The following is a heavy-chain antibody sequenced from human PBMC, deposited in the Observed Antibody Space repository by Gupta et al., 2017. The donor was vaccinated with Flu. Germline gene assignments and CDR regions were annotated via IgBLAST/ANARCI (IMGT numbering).Heavy chain of an antibody. CDR3: AREGIVGATTGVDY. J-gene: IGHJ4*02. V-gene: IGHV1-69*01. CDR1: GGTFSSYA. D-gene: IGHD1-26*01. Sequence: QVQLVQSGAEVKKPGSSVKVSCKASGGTFSSYAISRVRQAPGQGLEWMGVISPIFGTANYAQKFQGRVTITADESTSTAYMELSSLRSEDTAVYYCAREGIVGATTGVDYWGQGTLVTVSS. CDR2: ISPIFGTA.